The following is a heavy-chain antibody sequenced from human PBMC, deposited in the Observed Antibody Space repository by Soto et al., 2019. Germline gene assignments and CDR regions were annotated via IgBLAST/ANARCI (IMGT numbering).Heavy chain of an antibody. CDR1: GYTFTGYY. V-gene: IGHV1-2*02. J-gene: IGHJ3*02. D-gene: IGHD3-22*01. CDR3: ARSNYYDSSGYGSVAFDI. Sequence: ASVKVSCKXSGYTFTGYYMHWVRQAPGQGLEWMGWINPNSGGTNYAQKFQGRVTMTRDTSISTAYMELSRLRSDDTAVYYCARSNYYDSSGYGSVAFDIWGQGTMVTVSS. CDR2: INPNSGGT.